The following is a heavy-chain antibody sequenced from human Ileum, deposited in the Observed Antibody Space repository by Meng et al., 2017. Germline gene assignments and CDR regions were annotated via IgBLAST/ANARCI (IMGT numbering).Heavy chain of an antibody. CDR2: IYTSGST. D-gene: IGHD2-15*01. CDR3: ARVVRVVGAPIDS. J-gene: IGHJ4*02. Sequence: SCTVSGGSISSGRYFWRWIRQPAGKGLEWIGHIYTSGSTNYNPSVKSRVTTSVDTSKNQLSLKLTSVTAADTALYYCARVVRVVGAPIDSWGQGTLVTVSS. CDR1: GGSISSGRYF. V-gene: IGHV4-61*09.